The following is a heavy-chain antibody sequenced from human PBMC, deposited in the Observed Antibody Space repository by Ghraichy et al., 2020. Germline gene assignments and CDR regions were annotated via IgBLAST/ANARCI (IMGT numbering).Heavy chain of an antibody. Sequence: ASVKVSCKASGYTFTSYGISWVRQAPGQGLEWMGWISAYNGNTNYAQKLQGRVTMTTDTPTSTAYMELRSLRSDDTAVYYCARDFAAPYYFDYWGQGTLVTVSS. D-gene: IGHD2-15*01. CDR1: GYTFTSYG. V-gene: IGHV1-18*01. CDR2: ISAYNGNT. J-gene: IGHJ4*02. CDR3: ARDFAAPYYFDY.